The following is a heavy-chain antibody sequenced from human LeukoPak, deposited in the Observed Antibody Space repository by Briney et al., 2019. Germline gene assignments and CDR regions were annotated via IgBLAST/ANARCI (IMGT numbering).Heavy chain of an antibody. Sequence: SETLSLTCTVSGGSISSSSYYWGWIRQPPGKGLEWIGSIYYSGSTYYNPSLKSRVTITVDTSKNQFSLKLSSVTAADTAVYYCARTGVGEWLFGVPLGSYYGMDVWGQGTTVTVSS. CDR2: IYYSGST. CDR1: GGSISSSSYY. V-gene: IGHV4-39*07. D-gene: IGHD3-3*01. CDR3: ARTGVGEWLFGVPLGSYYGMDV. J-gene: IGHJ6*02.